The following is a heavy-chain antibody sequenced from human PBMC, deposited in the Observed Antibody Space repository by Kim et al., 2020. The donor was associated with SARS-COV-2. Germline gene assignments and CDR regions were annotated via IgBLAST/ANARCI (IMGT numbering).Heavy chain of an antibody. V-gene: IGHV3-30-3*01. CDR3: ARSFTIFGVVIEDAFDI. Sequence: GGSLRLSCAASGFTFSSYAMHWVRQAPGKGLEWVAVISYDGSNKYYADSVKGRFTISRDNSKNTLYLQMNSLRAEDTAVYYCARSFTIFGVVIEDAFDIWGQGTMVTVSS. CDR2: ISYDGSNK. J-gene: IGHJ3*02. CDR1: GFTFSSYA. D-gene: IGHD3-3*01.